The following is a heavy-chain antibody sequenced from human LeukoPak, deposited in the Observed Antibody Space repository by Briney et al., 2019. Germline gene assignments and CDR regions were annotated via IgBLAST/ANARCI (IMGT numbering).Heavy chain of an antibody. D-gene: IGHD2-2*01. CDR1: GFTFDDYG. CDR2: ISSSSSYI. J-gene: IGHJ4*02. CDR3: ATVVVVPAATDY. V-gene: IGHV3-21*01. Sequence: GGSLRLSCAASGFTFDDYGMSWVRQAPGKGLEWVSSISSSSSYIYYADSVKGRFTISRDNAKNSLYLQMNSLRAEDTAVYYCATVVVVPAATDYWGQGTLVTVSS.